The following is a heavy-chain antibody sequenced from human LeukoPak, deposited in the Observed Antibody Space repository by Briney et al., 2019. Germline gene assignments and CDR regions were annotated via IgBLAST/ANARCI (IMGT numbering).Heavy chain of an antibody. CDR3: ARDWGHRGSGSYFY. Sequence: SETLSLTCAVSGYSISNGYYWGWIRQPPGKGLEWIGSIYHSGSTYYNPSLKSRVTISVDTSKNQFSLKLSSVTAADTAVYYCARDWGHRGSGSYFYWGQGTLVTVSS. V-gene: IGHV4-38-2*02. CDR1: GYSISNGYY. CDR2: IYHSGST. D-gene: IGHD3-10*01. J-gene: IGHJ4*02.